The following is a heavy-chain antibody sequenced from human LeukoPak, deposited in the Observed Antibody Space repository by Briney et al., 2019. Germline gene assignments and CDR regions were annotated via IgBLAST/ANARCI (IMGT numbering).Heavy chain of an antibody. Sequence: ASVKVSCKASGYTFTSYGISWVRQAPGQGLEWMGWISAYNGNTNYAQKLQGRVTMTTDTSTSTAYMELRSLRSDDTAVYYCARMGAGYSPYYYYYGMDVWGQGTTVTVSS. CDR1: GYTFTSYG. J-gene: IGHJ6*02. V-gene: IGHV1-18*01. CDR2: ISAYNGNT. CDR3: ARMGAGYSPYYYYYGMDV. D-gene: IGHD5-24*01.